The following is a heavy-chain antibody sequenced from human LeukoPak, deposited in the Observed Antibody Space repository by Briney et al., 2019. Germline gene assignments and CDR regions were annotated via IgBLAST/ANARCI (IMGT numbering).Heavy chain of an antibody. J-gene: IGHJ6*03. Sequence: GGSLRLSCAASGFTFDGHAMHWVRQAPGKGLEWVSVISGDGDRTYYADSVKGRFTVSRDNSKNSPYLQLSSLRSEDTALYYCAKDARLIHLWSIVYYYHYMDVWSKGTAVTVSS. CDR2: ISGDGDRT. V-gene: IGHV3-43*02. CDR1: GFTFDGHA. D-gene: IGHD5-18*01. CDR3: AKDARLIHLWSIVYYYHYMDV.